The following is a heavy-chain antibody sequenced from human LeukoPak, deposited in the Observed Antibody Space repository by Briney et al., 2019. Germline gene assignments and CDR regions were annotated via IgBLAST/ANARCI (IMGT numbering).Heavy chain of an antibody. CDR3: AKVSLNMVNDAFDI. CDR1: GFTVSSNY. Sequence: GGSLRLSCTVSGFTVSSNYMSWVRQAPGQGLEWVSVIYSGGSTYYADSVKGRFTISRDNSKNTLYLQMNSLRAEDTAVYYCAKVSLNMVNDAFDIWGQGTMVSVSS. D-gene: IGHD4/OR15-4a*01. J-gene: IGHJ3*02. V-gene: IGHV3-66*01. CDR2: IYSGGST.